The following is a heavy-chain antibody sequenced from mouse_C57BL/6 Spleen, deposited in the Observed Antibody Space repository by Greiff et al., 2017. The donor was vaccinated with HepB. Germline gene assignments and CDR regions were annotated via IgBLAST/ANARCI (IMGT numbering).Heavy chain of an antibody. D-gene: IGHD2-3*01. J-gene: IGHJ3*01. V-gene: IGHV14-4*01. CDR1: GFNIKDDY. Sequence: EVKLMESGAELVRPGASVKLSCTASGFNIKDDYMHWVKQRPEQGLEWIGWIDPENGDTEYASKFQGKATITADTSSNTAYLQLSSLTSEDTAVYYCTGWLLPSWFAYWGQGTLVTVSA. CDR2: IDPENGDT. CDR3: TGWLLPSWFAY.